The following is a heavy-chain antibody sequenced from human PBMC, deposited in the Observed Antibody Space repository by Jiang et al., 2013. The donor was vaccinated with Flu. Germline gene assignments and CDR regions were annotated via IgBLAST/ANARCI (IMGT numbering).Heavy chain of an antibody. Sequence: GAEVKKPGASVKVSCKASGYSFTNYGISWVRQGPWTKGVVVDGSGSAVTMLTQDMHRISRARVTMTTDTSTNTAYMELRSLSSDDTALYYCAREWATAPDVVFFDNWGQEPWSPSPQ. CDR2: SAVTMLT. CDR1: GYSFTNYG. J-gene: IGHJ4*01. D-gene: IGHD2-2*01. CDR3: AREWATAPDVVFFDN. V-gene: IGHV1-18*01.